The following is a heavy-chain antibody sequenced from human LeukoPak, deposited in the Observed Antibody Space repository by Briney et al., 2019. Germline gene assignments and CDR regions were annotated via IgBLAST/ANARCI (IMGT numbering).Heavy chain of an antibody. J-gene: IGHJ6*03. CDR1: GYTFTGYY. CDR2: INPNSGGT. V-gene: IGHV1-2*02. CDR3: ARDKAGIQLWLHYYYNYMDV. Sequence: ASVKVSCKASGYTFTGYYMHWVRQAPGQGLEWMGWINPNSGGTNYAQKFQGRVTMTRDTSISTAYMELSRLRSDDTDVYYCARDKAGIQLWLHYYYNYMDVWGKGPTVTVSS. D-gene: IGHD5-18*01.